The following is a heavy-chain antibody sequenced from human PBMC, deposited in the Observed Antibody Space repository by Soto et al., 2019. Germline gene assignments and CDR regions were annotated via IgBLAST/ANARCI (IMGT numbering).Heavy chain of an antibody. D-gene: IGHD2-15*01. V-gene: IGHV4-39*01. CDR3: AGHNCSGGSCYRYYYGMDV. J-gene: IGHJ6*02. Sequence: SETLSLTCTVSGGSISSSSYYWGWIRQPPGKGLEWIGEINHSGSTNYNPSLKSRVTISVDTSKNQFSLKLSSVTAADTAVYYCAGHNCSGGSCYRYYYGMDVWGQGTTVTVSS. CDR2: INHSGST. CDR1: GGSISSSSYY.